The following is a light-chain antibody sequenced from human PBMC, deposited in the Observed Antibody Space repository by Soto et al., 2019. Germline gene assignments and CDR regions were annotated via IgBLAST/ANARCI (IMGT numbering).Light chain of an antibody. V-gene: IGLV2-14*01. CDR3: SSYTSSSTLV. CDR1: SSDVGGYNY. Sequence: QSPLTQPATASGSPGQSITISCPGTSSDVGGYNYVSWYQQHPGKAPKLMIYEVSNRPSGVSNRFSGSKSGNTASLTISGLQAEDEADYYCSSYTSSSTLVFGTGTKVTVL. CDR2: EVS. J-gene: IGLJ1*01.